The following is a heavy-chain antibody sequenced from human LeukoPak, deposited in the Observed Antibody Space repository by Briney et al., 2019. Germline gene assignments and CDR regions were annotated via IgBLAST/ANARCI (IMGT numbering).Heavy chain of an antibody. V-gene: IGHV3-23*01. CDR2: ISGSGGST. CDR1: GFTFSSYA. CDR3: AKDGSYGPYLGDY. J-gene: IGHJ4*02. D-gene: IGHD5-18*01. Sequence: GGSLRLSCAASGFTFSSYAMGWVRQAPGKGLEWVSAISGSGGSTYYADSVKGRFTISRDNSKNTLYLQMNSLRAEDTAVYYCAKDGSYGPYLGDYWGQGTLVTLSS.